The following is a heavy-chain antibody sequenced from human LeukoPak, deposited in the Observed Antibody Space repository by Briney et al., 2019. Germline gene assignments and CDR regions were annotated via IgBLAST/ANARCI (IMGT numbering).Heavy chain of an antibody. CDR2: TNPNSGGT. D-gene: IGHD3-16*01. CDR3: ARGDPGDNYFDY. V-gene: IGHV1-2*02. CDR1: GCTFTGYY. J-gene: IGHJ4*02. Sequence: GASVKVSCKASGCTFTGYYMHWVRQAPGQGLEWMGWTNPNSGGTNYAQKFQGRVTMTRDTSISTAYMELSRLRSDDTAVYYCARGDPGDNYFDYWGQGTLVTVPS.